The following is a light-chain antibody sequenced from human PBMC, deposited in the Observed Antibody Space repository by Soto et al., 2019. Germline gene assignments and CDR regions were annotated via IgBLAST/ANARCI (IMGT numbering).Light chain of an antibody. Sequence: QYALTQPPSASGSPGQSVTISCTGTSSDVGGYNYVSWYQQYPGKAPKLMIYEVSKRPSGVPDRFSGSKSGNTASLTVSGLQAEDEADYYCSSYAGGNNPFVFGTGTKVTVL. CDR1: SSDVGGYNY. CDR2: EVS. CDR3: SSYAGGNNPFV. V-gene: IGLV2-8*01. J-gene: IGLJ1*01.